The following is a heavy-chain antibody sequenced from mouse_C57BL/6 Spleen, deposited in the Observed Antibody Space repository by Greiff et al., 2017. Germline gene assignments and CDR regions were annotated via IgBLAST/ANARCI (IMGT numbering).Heavy chain of an antibody. CDR2: ISSGGDYI. CDR3: TRGPRLGRTSYAMDY. CDR1: GFTFSSYA. J-gene: IGHJ4*01. V-gene: IGHV5-9-1*02. D-gene: IGHD4-1*01. Sequence: EVKLMESGEGLVKPGGSLKLSCAASGFTFSSYAMSWVRQTPEKRLEWVAYISSGGDYIYYADTVKGRFTISRDNARNTLYLQMSSLKSEDTAMYYCTRGPRLGRTSYAMDYWGQGTSVTVSS.